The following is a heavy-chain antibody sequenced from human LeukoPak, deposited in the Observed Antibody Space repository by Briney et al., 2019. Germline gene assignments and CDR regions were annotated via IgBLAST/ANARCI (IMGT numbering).Heavy chain of an antibody. Sequence: GRSLTLSCAASGFTFDDYAMHWLRHAPGKGLEWVSGITWNTGSIGYADSVRGRFTITRDNAKNSLYLQMNSLRAEDTAVYYCAKDSAAGSSYYYYSYMDVWGKGTTVTVSS. V-gene: IGHV3-9*01. CDR1: GFTFDDYA. J-gene: IGHJ6*03. CDR3: AKDSAAGSSYYYYSYMDV. CDR2: ITWNTGSI. D-gene: IGHD6-13*01.